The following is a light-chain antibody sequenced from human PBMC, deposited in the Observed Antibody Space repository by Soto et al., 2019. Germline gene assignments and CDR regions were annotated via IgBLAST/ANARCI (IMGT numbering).Light chain of an antibody. CDR3: ASWEDTLSVVI. J-gene: IGLJ2*01. CDR2: NTD. V-gene: IGLV1-47*02. CDR1: YSNIGNNY. Sequence: QSVLTQPPSASGTPGQRVTVPCSGVYSNIGNNYVYWYQQLPGTAPKLLIFNTDQRPSGIPDRFSGSKSGTSASLAISGLLVEDEADYYCASWEDTLSVVIFGGGTKLTVL.